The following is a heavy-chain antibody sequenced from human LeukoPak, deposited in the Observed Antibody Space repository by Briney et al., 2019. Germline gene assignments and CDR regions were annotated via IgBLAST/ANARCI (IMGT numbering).Heavy chain of an antibody. D-gene: IGHD3-16*01. CDR2: INHSGST. CDR1: GGSFSGYY. CDR3: ARVPRVRHGGRGYNWFDP. Sequence: SETLSLTCAVYGGSFSGYYWSWIRQPPGEGLEWIGEINHSGSTNYNPSLKSRVTISVDTSKNRFSLKLSSVTAADTAVYYCARVPRVRHGGRGYNWFDPWGQGTLVTVSS. V-gene: IGHV4-34*01. J-gene: IGHJ5*02.